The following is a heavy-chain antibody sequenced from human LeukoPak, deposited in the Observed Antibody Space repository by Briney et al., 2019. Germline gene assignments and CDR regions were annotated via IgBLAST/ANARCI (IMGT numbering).Heavy chain of an antibody. V-gene: IGHV1-24*01. CDR1: GYTLTELS. CDR3: ATGTHWSLTRENYYYYGMDV. CDR2: FDPEDGET. D-gene: IGHD3-3*01. Sequence: GASVKVSCKVSGYTLTELSMHWVRQAPGKGLEWMGGFDPEDGETIYAQKFQGRVTMTADTSTDTAYMELSSLRSEDTAVYYCATGTHWSLTRENYYYYGMDVWGQGTTVTVSS. J-gene: IGHJ6*02.